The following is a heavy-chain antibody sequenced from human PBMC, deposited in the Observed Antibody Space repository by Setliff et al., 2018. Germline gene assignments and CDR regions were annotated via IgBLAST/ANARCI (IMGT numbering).Heavy chain of an antibody. V-gene: IGHV4-4*07. CDR3: AGRDYSGGDS. D-gene: IGHD4-4*01. CDR2: IYNSGTT. Sequence: SETLSLTCTVSGGSLSADYYWSWIRQPAGKGLEWIGRIYNSGTTNYNPSLKSRVTISADTSNNSFSLNLFSVTAADTAVYYCAGRDYSGGDSWGHGTLVTVSS. J-gene: IGHJ5*01. CDR1: GGSLSADYY.